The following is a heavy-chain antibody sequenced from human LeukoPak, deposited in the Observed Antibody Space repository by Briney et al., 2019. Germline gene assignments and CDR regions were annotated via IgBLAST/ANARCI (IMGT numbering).Heavy chain of an antibody. J-gene: IGHJ4*02. CDR2: ISGSGGST. D-gene: IGHD5-12*01. Sequence: GGSLRLSCAASGFTFSSYAMSWVRQAPGKGLEWVSAISGSGGSTYYTDSVKGRFTISRDNSKNTLYLQMNSLRAEDTAVYYCAKYGGYDYLVDYWGQGTLVTVSS. V-gene: IGHV3-23*01. CDR3: AKYGGYDYLVDY. CDR1: GFTFSSYA.